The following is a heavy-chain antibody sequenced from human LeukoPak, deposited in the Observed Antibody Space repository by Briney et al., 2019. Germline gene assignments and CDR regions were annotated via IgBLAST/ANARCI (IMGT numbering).Heavy chain of an antibody. Sequence: GGSLRLSCEASGFTFSNYGMHWVRQAPGKGLEWAAFIRHDGSKIYYADSVKGRFTISRDSSKSTLYLQTNSLRSEDTAVYYCASSQNHDQLLLGWFDPWGQGTLVTVSS. CDR3: ASSQNHDQLLLGWFDP. CDR1: GFTFSNYG. J-gene: IGHJ5*02. D-gene: IGHD2-2*01. V-gene: IGHV3-30*02. CDR2: IRHDGSKI.